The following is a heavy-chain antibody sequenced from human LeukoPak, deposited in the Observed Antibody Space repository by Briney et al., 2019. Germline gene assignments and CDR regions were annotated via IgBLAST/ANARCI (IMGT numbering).Heavy chain of an antibody. CDR3: AKGRGDSSGYYYVPFDY. Sequence: PGGSLRLSCAASGFTFSSYGMSWVRQAPGKGLEWVSAISGSGGSTYYADSVKGRFTISRDNSKNTLYLQMNSLRAEDTAVYYCAKGRGDSSGYYYVPFDYWGQGTLVTVSS. V-gene: IGHV3-23*01. J-gene: IGHJ4*02. D-gene: IGHD3-22*01. CDR2: ISGSGGST. CDR1: GFTFSSYG.